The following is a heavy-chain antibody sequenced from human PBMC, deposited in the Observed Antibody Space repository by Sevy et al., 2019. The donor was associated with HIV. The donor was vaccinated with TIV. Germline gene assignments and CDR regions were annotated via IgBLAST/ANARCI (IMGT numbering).Heavy chain of an antibody. Sequence: GGSLRLSCAASGFDFGTYSMNWVRQAPGKGLEWVSSIISKNDYIFYADSVKGRFTISKDNAKNSLYLQMNSLRVEETAVYYCAREGDCIGIDCYDDWRLPSYYYYPMDVWGQGTTVTVSS. CDR3: AREGDCIGIDCYDDWRLPSYYYYPMDV. D-gene: IGHD2-2*01. V-gene: IGHV3-21*01. J-gene: IGHJ6*02. CDR1: GFDFGTYS. CDR2: IISKNDYI.